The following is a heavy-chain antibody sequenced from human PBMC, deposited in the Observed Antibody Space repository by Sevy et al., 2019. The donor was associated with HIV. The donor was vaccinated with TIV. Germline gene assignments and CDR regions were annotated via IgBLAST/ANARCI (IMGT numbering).Heavy chain of an antibody. J-gene: IGHJ4*02. CDR3: TRHRLSMVRGIIMAHYFDY. CDR2: IRSKSNSHAT. D-gene: IGHD3-10*01. CDR1: GFTFSGSA. Sequence: GGSLRLSCAASGFTFSGSAIHWVRQASGKGLEWVGRIRSKSNSHATAYAASVKGRFTISRVDSKNTAYLQMNSLKTEDTAVYYCTRHRLSMVRGIIMAHYFDYWGPGTLVTVSS. V-gene: IGHV3-73*01.